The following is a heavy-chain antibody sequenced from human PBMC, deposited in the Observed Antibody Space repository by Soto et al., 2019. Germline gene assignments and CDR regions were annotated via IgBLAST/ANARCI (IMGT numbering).Heavy chain of an antibody. V-gene: IGHV3-21*01. CDR2: ITSASSYK. Sequence: EVRLVEAGGGLVKPGGSLRLSCAGPGFTFSSDPMHWVRQAPGKGLEWVSSITSASSYKYYGDSVKGRFTISRDNANNSLYLQMNSLRAEDTAVYYCAREVDHAFDIWGQGTMVTVSS. CDR1: GFTFSSDP. J-gene: IGHJ3*02. CDR3: AREVDHAFDI. D-gene: IGHD2-2*01.